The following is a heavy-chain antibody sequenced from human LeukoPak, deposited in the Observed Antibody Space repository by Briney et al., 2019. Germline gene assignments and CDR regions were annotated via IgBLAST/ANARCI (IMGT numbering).Heavy chain of an antibody. Sequence: GGSLRLSRAASVFTFSDYYMSWMRQAPGKGLEWVSYISSSGSTIYYADSVKGRFTISRDNAKNSLYLQMNSLRAEDTAVYYCARGFYGDYEYTFDYWGQGTLVTVSS. V-gene: IGHV3-11*01. CDR1: VFTFSDYY. J-gene: IGHJ4*02. D-gene: IGHD4-17*01. CDR2: ISSSGSTI. CDR3: ARGFYGDYEYTFDY.